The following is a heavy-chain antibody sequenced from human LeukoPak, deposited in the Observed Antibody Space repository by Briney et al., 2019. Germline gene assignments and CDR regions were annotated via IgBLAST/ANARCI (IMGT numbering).Heavy chain of an antibody. CDR1: GGTFSSYA. CDR3: ATYVFRDGFVYYFDY. Sequence: ASVKVSCKASGGTFSSYAISWVRQAPGQGLEWMGGIIPIFGTANYAQKFQVRVTITTDESTSTAYMELSSLRSEDTAVYYCATYVFRDGFVYYFDYWGQGTLVTVSS. J-gene: IGHJ4*02. D-gene: IGHD5-24*01. V-gene: IGHV1-69*05. CDR2: IIPIFGTA.